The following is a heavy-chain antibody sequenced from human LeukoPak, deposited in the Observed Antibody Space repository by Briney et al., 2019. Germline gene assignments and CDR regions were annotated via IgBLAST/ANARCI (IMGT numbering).Heavy chain of an antibody. V-gene: IGHV4-34*01. CDR1: GGSFSGYY. D-gene: IGHD6-6*01. Sequence: SETLSRTCAVYGGSFSGYYWSWIRQPPGKGLEWIGEINHSGSTNYNPSLKSRVTISVDTSKNQFSLKLSSVTAADTAVYCCARLSQIVAFDIWGQGTMVTVSS. CDR3: ARLSQIVAFDI. CDR2: INHSGST. J-gene: IGHJ3*02.